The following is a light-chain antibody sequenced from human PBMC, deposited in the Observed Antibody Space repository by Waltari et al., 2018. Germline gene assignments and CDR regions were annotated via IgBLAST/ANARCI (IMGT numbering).Light chain of an antibody. CDR3: QSADSSGTMEV. J-gene: IGLJ2*01. CDR2: KDS. V-gene: IGLV3-25*02. CDR1: ALPTQY. Sequence: SYELTQPPSVSVSPGQTARITCSGDALPTQYAYWYQQKPGQAPVLVIYKDSERPSGSPERFSGSSSGKTVTLTISGVQAEDEADYYCQSADSSGTMEVFGGGTKLTVL.